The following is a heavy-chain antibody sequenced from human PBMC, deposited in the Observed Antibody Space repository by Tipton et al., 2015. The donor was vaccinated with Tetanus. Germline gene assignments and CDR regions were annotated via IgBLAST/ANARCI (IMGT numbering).Heavy chain of an antibody. CDR2: ISSRGST. CDR1: GGSVSSGAYC. V-gene: IGHV4-31*03. J-gene: IGHJ5*02. CDR3: ARGGDNLTFQRPTGRWFDP. Sequence: LRFSCTVSGGSVSSGAYCWSWIRQHPGKGLESIGCISSRGSTYYNPSLTSRVSISVDTSKNQFSLKLTSVTAADTAIYYCARGGDNLTFQRPTGRWFDPWGHGTLVTVSS. D-gene: IGHD1-1*01.